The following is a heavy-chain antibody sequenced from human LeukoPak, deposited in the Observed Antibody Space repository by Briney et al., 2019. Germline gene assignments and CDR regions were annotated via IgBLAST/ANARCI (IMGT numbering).Heavy chain of an antibody. V-gene: IGHV4-59*01. CDR1: GGSISSYY. J-gene: IGHJ6*03. CDR3: ARGASSWYPYYYYYMDV. CDR2: IYYSGST. Sequence: SETLSLTFTVSGGSISSYYWSWIRQPPGKGLEWIGYIYYSGSTNYNPSLKSRVTISVDTSKNQFSLKLSSVTAADTAVYYCARGASSWYPYYYYYMDVWGKGTTVTVSS. D-gene: IGHD6-13*01.